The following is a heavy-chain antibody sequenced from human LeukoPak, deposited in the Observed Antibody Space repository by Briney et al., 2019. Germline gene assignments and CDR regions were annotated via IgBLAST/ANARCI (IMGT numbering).Heavy chain of an antibody. Sequence: SESLSLTCTVSGGSTSGHYWSWSRQPPGKGLEWIGYIYYSGSANYNPSLKSRVTISVDTSKNQFSLRLSSVTAADTAVYYCARGTLTTSMKAFDIWGQGTMVTVSS. CDR1: GGSTSGHY. CDR3: ARGTLTTSMKAFDI. V-gene: IGHV4-59*08. CDR2: IYYSGSA. D-gene: IGHD4-17*01. J-gene: IGHJ3*02.